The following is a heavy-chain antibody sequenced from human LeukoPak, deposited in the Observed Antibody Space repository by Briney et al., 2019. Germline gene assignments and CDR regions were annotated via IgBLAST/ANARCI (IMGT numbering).Heavy chain of an antibody. J-gene: IGHJ4*02. CDR3: ARQLYSSSSGFDY. CDR1: GYSFNSYW. D-gene: IGHD6-6*01. V-gene: IGHV5-51*01. CDR2: IYPGDSDT. Sequence: GESLKISCKGSGYSFNSYWIGWVRQMPGKGLEWMGIIYPGDSDTRYSPSFQGQVTISGDKSISTAYLQWSSLKASDTAMYYCARQLYSSSSGFDYWGQGTLVTVSS.